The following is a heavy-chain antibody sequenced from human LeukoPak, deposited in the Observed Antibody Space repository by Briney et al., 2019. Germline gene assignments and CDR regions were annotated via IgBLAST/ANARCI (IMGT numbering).Heavy chain of an antibody. V-gene: IGHV1-18*01. CDR3: ARDVSPGIAVADYYFDY. CDR1: GYTFTSYG. J-gene: IGHJ4*02. D-gene: IGHD6-19*01. CDR2: ISAYNGNT. Sequence: ASVEVSCKASGYTFTSYGISWVRQAPGQGLEWMGWISAYNGNTNYAQKLQGRVTMTTDTSTSTAYMELRSLRSDDTAVYYCARDVSPGIAVADYYFDYWGQGTLVTVSS.